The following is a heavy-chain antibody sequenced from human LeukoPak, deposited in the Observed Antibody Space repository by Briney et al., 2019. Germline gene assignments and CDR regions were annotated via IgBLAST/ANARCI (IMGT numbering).Heavy chain of an antibody. CDR3: ARVGRYGSAFDI. D-gene: IGHD4-17*01. J-gene: IGHJ3*02. CDR2: IAGSGDNT. Sequence: GGSLRLSCAVSGFTFSSYSMHWVRQAPGKGLEFVAAIAGSGDNTYYANSVKGRFTISRDISKNTLYLQMGSLRADDMAVYYCARVGRYGSAFDIWGHGTMVTFSS. V-gene: IGHV3-64*01. CDR1: GFTFSSYS.